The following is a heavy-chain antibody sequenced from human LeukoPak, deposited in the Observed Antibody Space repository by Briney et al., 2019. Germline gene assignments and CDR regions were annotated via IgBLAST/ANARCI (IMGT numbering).Heavy chain of an antibody. CDR2: INPSGGST. D-gene: IGHD1-1*01. Sequence: ASVNVSCKASGYTFTSYYMHWVRQAPGQGLEWMGIINPSGGSTSYAQKFQGRVTMTRDTSTSTVYMELSSLRSEDTAVYYCAKAGTGTNMIFDYWGQGTLVTVSS. V-gene: IGHV1-46*01. J-gene: IGHJ4*02. CDR1: GYTFTSYY. CDR3: AKAGTGTNMIFDY.